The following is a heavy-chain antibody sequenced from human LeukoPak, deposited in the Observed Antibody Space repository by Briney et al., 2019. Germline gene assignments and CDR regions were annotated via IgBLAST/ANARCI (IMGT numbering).Heavy chain of an antibody. CDR2: IYDSGST. CDR3: AREDGTAAAGTY. Sequence: SETLSLTCTVSGGPISSPYWSWIRQPPGKGLEWIGYIYDSGSTNYNPSLKSRVTVSVDSSKNQFSLKLSSVTAADTAVYYCAREDGTAAAGTYWGQGTLVTVSS. V-gene: IGHV4-59*11. D-gene: IGHD6-13*01. J-gene: IGHJ4*02. CDR1: GGPISSPY.